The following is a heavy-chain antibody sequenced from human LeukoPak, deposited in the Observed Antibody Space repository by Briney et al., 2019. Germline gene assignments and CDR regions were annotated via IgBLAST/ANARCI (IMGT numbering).Heavy chain of an antibody. CDR1: GFIFNDHA. CDR3: ARDSEGVTGTTSWFDP. Sequence: GGSLRLSCAASGFIFNDHAMHWVRQAPGKGLEWVSSISTSSSYIYYADSVKGRFTISRDNARNSLYLQMNSLRAEDTAVYYCARDSEGVTGTTSWFDPWGQGTLVTVSS. V-gene: IGHV3-21*01. CDR2: ISTSSSYI. J-gene: IGHJ5*02. D-gene: IGHD1-7*01.